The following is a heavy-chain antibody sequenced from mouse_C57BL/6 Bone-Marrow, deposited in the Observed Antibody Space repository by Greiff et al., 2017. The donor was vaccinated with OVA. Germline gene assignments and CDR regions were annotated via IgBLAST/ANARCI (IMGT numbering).Heavy chain of an antibody. CDR1: GFTFSSYA. CDR2: ISDGGSYT. V-gene: IGHV5-4*03. Sequence: EVMLVESGGGLVKPGGSLKLSCAASGFTFSSYAMSWVRQTPEKRLEWVATISDGGSYTYYPDNVKGRFTISRDNAKNNLYLQMSHLKSEDTAMYYCARSPIVTTGYFDYWGQGTTLTVSS. CDR3: ARSPIVTTGYFDY. D-gene: IGHD2-5*01. J-gene: IGHJ2*01.